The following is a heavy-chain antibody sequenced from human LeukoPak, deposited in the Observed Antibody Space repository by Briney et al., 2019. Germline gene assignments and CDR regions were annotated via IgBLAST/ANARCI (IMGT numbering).Heavy chain of an antibody. V-gene: IGHV4-59*01. Sequence: PSETLSLTCTVSGGSISSYYWSWIRQPPGKGLEWIGYIYYSGSTNYNPSLKSRVTISVDTSKNQFSLKLSSVTAADTAVYYCARPGTTVGMDVWGQGTTVTVSS. CDR1: GGSISSYY. D-gene: IGHD1-7*01. J-gene: IGHJ6*02. CDR2: IYYSGST. CDR3: ARPGTTVGMDV.